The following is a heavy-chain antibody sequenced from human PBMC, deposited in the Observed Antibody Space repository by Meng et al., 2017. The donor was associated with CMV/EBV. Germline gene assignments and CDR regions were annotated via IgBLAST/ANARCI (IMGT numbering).Heavy chain of an antibody. CDR2: INHSGST. J-gene: IGHJ4*02. V-gene: IGHV4-34*01. D-gene: IGHD2-2*01. CDR1: GFTFGDYA. CDR3: ARVGWGCSSTSCSPIDY. Sequence: ESLKISCTASGFTFGDYAMSWIRQPPGKGLEWSGEINHSGSTNYNPSLKSRVTISVDTSKNQFSLKLSSVTAADTAVYYCARVGWGCSSTSCSPIDYWGQGTLVTVSS.